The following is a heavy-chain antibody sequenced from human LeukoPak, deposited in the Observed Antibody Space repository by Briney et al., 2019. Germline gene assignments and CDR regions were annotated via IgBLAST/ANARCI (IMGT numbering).Heavy chain of an antibody. CDR2: VVVGSGNT. CDR1: GFAFVNSL. J-gene: IGHJ4*02. CDR3: AADPQLGATSGFGF. V-gene: IGHV1-58*01. D-gene: IGHD1-26*01. Sequence: SVKVSCKASGFAFVNSLVHWVRQTRGQSLEWIRWVVVGSGNTNYAQKFQERVTITRDRSTSTAYMELNSLTSEDTAIYYCAADPQLGATSGFGFWGQGSLVTVSS.